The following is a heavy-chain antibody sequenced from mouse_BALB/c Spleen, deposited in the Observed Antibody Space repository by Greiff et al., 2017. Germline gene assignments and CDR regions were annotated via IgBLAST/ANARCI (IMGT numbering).Heavy chain of an antibody. V-gene: IGHV1-12*01. CDR1: GYTFTSYN. J-gene: IGHJ3*01. CDR2: IYPGNGDT. D-gene: IGHD2-14*01. Sequence: QVQLKQPGAELVKPGASVKMSCKASGYTFTSYNMHWVKQTPGQGLEWIGAIYPGNGDTSYNQKFKGKATLTADKSSSTAYMQLSSLTSEDSAVYYCAREGAYYRYDGPWFAYWGQGTLVTVSA. CDR3: AREGAYYRYDGPWFAY.